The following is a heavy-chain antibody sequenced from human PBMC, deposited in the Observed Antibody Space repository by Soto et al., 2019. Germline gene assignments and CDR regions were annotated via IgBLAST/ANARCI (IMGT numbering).Heavy chain of an antibody. CDR2: IYHSGST. Sequence: SETLSLTCAVSGGSISSGGYSWSWIRQPPGKGLEWIGYIYHSGSTYYNPSLKSRVTISVDRSKNQFSLKLSSVTAADTAVYYCARAAYYYDSSGNLYYYGMDVWGQGTTVTVSS. CDR1: GGSISSGGYS. D-gene: IGHD3-22*01. J-gene: IGHJ6*02. CDR3: ARAAYYYDSSGNLYYYGMDV. V-gene: IGHV4-30-2*01.